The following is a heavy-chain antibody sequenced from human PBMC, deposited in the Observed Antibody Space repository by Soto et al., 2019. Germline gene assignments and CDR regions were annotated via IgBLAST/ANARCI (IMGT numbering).Heavy chain of an antibody. CDR2: IDWDDDK. CDR3: ARISIYQGGYEY. CDR1: GFSLSTSGMC. D-gene: IGHD5-12*01. V-gene: IGHV2-70*11. Sequence: SGPTLVNPTQTLALTCTFSGFSLSTSGMCVSWIRQPPGKALEWLARIDWDDDKYYSTSLKTRLTISKDTSKNQVVLTMTNMDPVDTATYYCARISIYQGGYEYWGQGTLVTVSS. J-gene: IGHJ4*02.